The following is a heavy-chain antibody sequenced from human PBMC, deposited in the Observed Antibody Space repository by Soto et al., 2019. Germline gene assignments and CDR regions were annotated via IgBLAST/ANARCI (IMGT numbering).Heavy chain of an antibody. CDR1: GYTFTSYG. J-gene: IGHJ4*02. CDR2: ISAYNGNT. V-gene: IGHV1-18*04. CDR3: ARVEIVGATNPSFFDY. D-gene: IGHD1-26*01. Sequence: ASVKVSCKASGYTFTSYGISWVRQAPGQGLEWMGWISAYNGNTNYAQKLQGRVTMTTDTSTSTAYMELRSLRSDDTAVYYCARVEIVGATNPSFFDYWGQGTLVTVSS.